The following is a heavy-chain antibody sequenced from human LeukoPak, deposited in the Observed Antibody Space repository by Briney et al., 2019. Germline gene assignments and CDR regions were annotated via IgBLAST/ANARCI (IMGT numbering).Heavy chain of an antibody. D-gene: IGHD3-22*01. CDR1: VYTFSSYD. J-gene: IGHJ1*01. Sequence: ASVKVSCKASVYTFSSYDINWVRRATGQGLEWIGWTNPNSGNTGYAQKFQGRLNMTRNTAISTAYMEVSSLRSEDTAVYYCARRVGSGLPVQHCGQGTLVTVSS. V-gene: IGHV1-8*01. CDR3: ARRVGSGLPVQH. CDR2: TNPNSGNT.